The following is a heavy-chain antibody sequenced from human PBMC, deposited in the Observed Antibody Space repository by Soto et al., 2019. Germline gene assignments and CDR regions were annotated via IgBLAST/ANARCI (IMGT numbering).Heavy chain of an antibody. CDR1: GYTFTSYA. CDR3: ARDRGIAVAGTFEY. CDR2: INAGNGNT. D-gene: IGHD6-19*01. J-gene: IGHJ4*02. Sequence: ASVKVSCKASGYTFTSYAMHWVRQAPGQRLEWMGWINAGNGNTKYSQKFQGRVTITRDTSASTAYMELSSLRSEDTAVYYCARDRGIAVAGTFEYWGQGTLVTVSS. V-gene: IGHV1-3*01.